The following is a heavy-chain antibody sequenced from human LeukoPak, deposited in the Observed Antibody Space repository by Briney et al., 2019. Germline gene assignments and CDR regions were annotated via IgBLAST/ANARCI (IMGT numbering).Heavy chain of an antibody. D-gene: IGHD3-16*01. J-gene: IGHJ3*02. CDR3: ARGSKRGIDSQDAFDI. CDR2: ISWSSGSI. CDR1: GFTFDDYA. V-gene: IGHV3-9*01. Sequence: GGSLRLSCAASGFTFDDYAMHWVRQAPGKGLEWVSGISWSSGSIGYADSVKGRFTISRDNAKNSLYLRMNSLRAEDTAVYYCARGSKRGIDSQDAFDIWGQGTMVTVSS.